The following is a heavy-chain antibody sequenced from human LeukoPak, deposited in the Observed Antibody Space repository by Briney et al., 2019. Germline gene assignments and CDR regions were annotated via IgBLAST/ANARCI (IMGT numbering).Heavy chain of an antibody. J-gene: IGHJ6*02. Sequence: SETLSLTCAVYGGSFSGYYWSWIRQPPGKGLEWIGEINHSGSTNYNPSLKSRVTISVDTSKNQFSLKPSSVTAADTAVYYCARALSNPSRYGMDVWGQGTTVTVSS. CDR1: GGSFSGYY. CDR2: INHSGST. CDR3: ARALSNPSRYGMDV. V-gene: IGHV4-34*01. D-gene: IGHD4-11*01.